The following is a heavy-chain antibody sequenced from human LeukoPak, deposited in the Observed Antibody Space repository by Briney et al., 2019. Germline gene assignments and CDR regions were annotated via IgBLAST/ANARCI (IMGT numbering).Heavy chain of an antibody. Sequence: GGSLRLSCVASGFPFSSYWMTWVRQAPGKGLEWVANIKQDGSKKSYVDSVKGRFTISRDNAKNSLYLQMNSLRVEDTAFYYCAKDNRRHYTSGPNPDSLHWGQGALVTVSS. CDR3: AKDNRRHYTSGPNPDSLH. D-gene: IGHD6-19*01. J-gene: IGHJ4*02. CDR1: GFPFSSYW. CDR2: IKQDGSKK. V-gene: IGHV3-7*03.